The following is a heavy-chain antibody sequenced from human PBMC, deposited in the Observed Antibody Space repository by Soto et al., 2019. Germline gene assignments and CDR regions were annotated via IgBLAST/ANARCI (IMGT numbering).Heavy chain of an antibody. J-gene: IGHJ5*02. Sequence: ASVKVSCKASGYTFTSCDINWVRQATGQGLEWMGWMNPNSGNTGYAQKFQGRVTMTRNTSISTAYMELSSLRSEDTAVYYCARGLLAAALGGFDPWGQGTLVTAPQ. CDR2: MNPNSGNT. V-gene: IGHV1-8*01. D-gene: IGHD6-13*01. CDR1: GYTFTSCD. CDR3: ARGLLAAALGGFDP.